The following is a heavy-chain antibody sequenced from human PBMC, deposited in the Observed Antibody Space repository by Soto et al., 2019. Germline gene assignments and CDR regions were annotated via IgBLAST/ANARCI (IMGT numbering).Heavy chain of an antibody. Sequence: QVQLVQSGAEVKKPGASVKVSCKASGYAFSTYGISWVRQAPGQGLEWLGWVSGYTGNRNYAQKFQDRVTMTTDTSTSSAARELRSLRSDDTAVYFCARGAAAVGFDPWGQGTLVTVSS. CDR2: VSGYTGNR. V-gene: IGHV1-18*01. D-gene: IGHD6-13*01. CDR3: ARGAAAVGFDP. J-gene: IGHJ5*02. CDR1: GYAFSTYG.